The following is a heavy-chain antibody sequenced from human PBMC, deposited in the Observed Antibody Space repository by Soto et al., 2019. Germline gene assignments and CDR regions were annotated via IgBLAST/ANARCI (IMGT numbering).Heavy chain of an antibody. J-gene: IGHJ5*02. Sequence: SETLCLTCCVSGGTVASSHWWSWVRQSPGRGLEWIGNVYHTGDTNFNPSLQSRVTFSVDKSNNQFSLRLTSVTAADTAVYFCAREIVTAGGNNYFDPWGPGTLVTVSS. CDR2: VYHTGDT. V-gene: IGHV4-4*02. CDR3: AREIVTAGGNNYFDP. CDR1: GGTVASSHW. D-gene: IGHD2-21*02.